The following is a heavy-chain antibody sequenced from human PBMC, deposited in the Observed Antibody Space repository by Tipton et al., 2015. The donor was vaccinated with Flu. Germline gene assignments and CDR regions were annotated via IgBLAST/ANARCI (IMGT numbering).Heavy chain of an antibody. V-gene: IGHV4-38-2*02. D-gene: IGHD4-11*01. CDR2: IIHTGNT. CDR1: GDSIRSPYY. CDR3: ARRDYSNYVSEPKNWFDP. J-gene: IGHJ5*02. Sequence: TLSLTCSISGDSIRSPYYWGWIRQPPGEGLEWIGNIIHTGNTFFNPSLKSRVTISVDRSKNQFSLTVSDVSAADTAMYYCARRDYSNYVSEPKNWFDPWGQGLMVTVSS.